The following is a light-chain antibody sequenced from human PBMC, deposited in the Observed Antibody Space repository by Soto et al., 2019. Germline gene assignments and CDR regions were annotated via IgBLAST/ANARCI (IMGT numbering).Light chain of an antibody. CDR3: QQYYSIPPWT. V-gene: IGKV4-1*01. CDR2: WAS. Sequence: DIVMTQSPDSLAVSLGERATINCKSSQSVLYSSNNKNYLAWYQQKPGQPPKLLIYWASTRESGVPDRFSASGSGTDFTLTINSLQAEDGAIYYCQQYYSIPPWTFGQGTQVEI. J-gene: IGKJ1*01. CDR1: QSVLYSSNNKNY.